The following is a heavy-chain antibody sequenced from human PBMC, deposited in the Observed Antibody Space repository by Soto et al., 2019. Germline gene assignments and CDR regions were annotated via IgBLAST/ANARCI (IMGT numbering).Heavy chain of an antibody. CDR3: ARQDIAARSLNY. D-gene: IGHD6-6*01. Sequence: SETLSLTCNVSGGSISSSSYYWGWIRQPPGKGLEWIGSIYYSGSTYYNPSLKSRVTISVDTSKNQFSLKLSSVTAADTAVYYCARQDIAARSLNYWGQGTLVTVSS. J-gene: IGHJ4*02. CDR1: GGSISSSSYY. V-gene: IGHV4-39*01. CDR2: IYYSGST.